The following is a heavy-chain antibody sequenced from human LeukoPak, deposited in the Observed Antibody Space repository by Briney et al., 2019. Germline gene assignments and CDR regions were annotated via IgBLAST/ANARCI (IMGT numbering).Heavy chain of an antibody. Sequence: PGESLRLSCSASGFTFTTYGMNWVRQAPGKGLEWVSSISSSSSYIYYADSVKGRFTISRDNAKNSLYLQMNSLRAEDTAVYYCARDGSLNYYGSYYYMDVWGKGTTVTISS. D-gene: IGHD3-10*01. CDR3: ARDGSLNYYGSYYYMDV. J-gene: IGHJ6*03. V-gene: IGHV3-21*01. CDR1: GFTFTTYG. CDR2: ISSSSSYI.